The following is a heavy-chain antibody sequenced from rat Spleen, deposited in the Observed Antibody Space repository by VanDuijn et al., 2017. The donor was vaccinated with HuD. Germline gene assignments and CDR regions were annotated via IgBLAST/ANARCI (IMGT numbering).Heavy chain of an antibody. J-gene: IGHJ2*01. CDR1: GFTFNNYW. CDR2: ISYDGGNT. D-gene: IGHD1-9*01. V-gene: IGHV5-31*01. Sequence: EVQLVESGGGLVQPGRSLKLSCVASGFTFNNYWMTWIRQAPGKGLEWVASISYDGGNTYYRDSVKGRFTISRDNAKSSLYLQMDSLRSEDTATYYCARRHYGYTRYYFDYWGQGVMVTVSS. CDR3: ARRHYGYTRYYFDY.